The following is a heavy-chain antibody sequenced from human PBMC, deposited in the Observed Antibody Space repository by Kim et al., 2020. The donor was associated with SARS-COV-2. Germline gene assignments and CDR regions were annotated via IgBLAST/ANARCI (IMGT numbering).Heavy chain of an antibody. CDR2: IKSKSNGGTT. CDR3: TTDPLIMIRGPKGAFDI. Sequence: GGSLRLSCAASGFTFNNAWMSWVRQAPGKGLEWVGRIKSKSNGGTTDYAAPVKGRFTISRDDSKTTLYLQMNSLKTEDTAVYYCTTDPLIMIRGPKGAFDIWGQGTMVTVSS. D-gene: IGHD3-10*01. V-gene: IGHV3-15*01. CDR1: GFTFNNAW. J-gene: IGHJ3*02.